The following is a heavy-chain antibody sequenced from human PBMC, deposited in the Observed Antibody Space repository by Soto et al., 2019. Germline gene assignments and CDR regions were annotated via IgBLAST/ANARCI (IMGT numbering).Heavy chain of an antibody. CDR2: IKYDESST. J-gene: IGHJ4*02. D-gene: IGHD1-26*01. CDR1: GFNFRNYW. CDR3: ARGGWGAYYLDT. V-gene: IGHV3-74*01. Sequence: EVQLVESGGGLVQPGGSLRLSCAASGFNFRNYWMHWVRQAPGKGLVWVSRIKYDESSTDYADSGYGRFIISRDNAKNPVYMHMNSLRSEDTAVYYCARGGWGAYYLDTWGQGTLVTVSS.